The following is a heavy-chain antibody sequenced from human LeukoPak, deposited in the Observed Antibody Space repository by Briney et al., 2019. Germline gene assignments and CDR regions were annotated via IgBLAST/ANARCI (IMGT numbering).Heavy chain of an antibody. Sequence: PGGSLRLSCAASGFTFSSYSMNWVRQAPGKGLEWVSSISSSSSYIYYADSVKGRFTMSRDNAKNSLYLQMNSLRAEDTAVYYCARGGSGWPIDYWGQGTLVTVSS. CDR3: ARGGSGWPIDY. J-gene: IGHJ4*02. CDR1: GFTFSSYS. V-gene: IGHV3-21*01. D-gene: IGHD6-19*01. CDR2: ISSSSSYI.